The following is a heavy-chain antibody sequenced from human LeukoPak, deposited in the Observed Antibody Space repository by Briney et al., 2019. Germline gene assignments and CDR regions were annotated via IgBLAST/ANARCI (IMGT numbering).Heavy chain of an antibody. Sequence: GGSLRLSCVLSTFTKAWMNWVRQAPGTGLEWVGRVKNRGDGMATDYAAPVKGRFIISRDDSKKTVYLQMDSLKTEDTAVYFCTTEYFGGFEYWGQGTLVTVSS. CDR1: TFTKAW. V-gene: IGHV3-15*07. CDR3: TTEYFGGFEY. D-gene: IGHD3-16*01. J-gene: IGHJ4*02. CDR2: VKNRGDGMAT.